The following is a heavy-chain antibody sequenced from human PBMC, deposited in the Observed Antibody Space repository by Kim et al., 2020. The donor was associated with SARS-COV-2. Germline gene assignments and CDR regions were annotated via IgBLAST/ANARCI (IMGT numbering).Heavy chain of an antibody. V-gene: IGHV3-48*03. CDR3: ARPRTPHYSGSSKEAFDI. Sequence: KGRFTISRDNAKNSLYLQMNRLRAEDTAVYDCARPRTPHYSGSSKEAFDIWGQGTMVTVSS. D-gene: IGHD1-26*01. J-gene: IGHJ3*02.